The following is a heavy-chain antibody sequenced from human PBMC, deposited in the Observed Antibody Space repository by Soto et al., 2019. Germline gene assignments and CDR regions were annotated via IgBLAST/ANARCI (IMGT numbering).Heavy chain of an antibody. V-gene: IGHV3-33*01. Sequence: QAQLVESGGGVVQPGGSLRLSCAASGFTFNNYGMHWVRQAPGKGLEWVAVIWNDGSGYYYANSVKGRFTISRDNSKNRLDLQMSSLRAEDTAVYFCARRQISPPTRGAAAARGGMDVWGHGTTVTVSS. D-gene: IGHD6-13*01. J-gene: IGHJ6*02. CDR1: GFTFNNYG. CDR3: ARRQISPPTRGAAAARGGMDV. CDR2: IWNDGSGY.